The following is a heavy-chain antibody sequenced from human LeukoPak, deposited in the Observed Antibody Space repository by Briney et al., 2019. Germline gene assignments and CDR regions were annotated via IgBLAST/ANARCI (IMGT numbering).Heavy chain of an antibody. J-gene: IGHJ4*02. CDR2: INPNSGGT. D-gene: IGHD6-6*01. CDR1: GYTFTGYY. CDR3: ARGSSSGGGYIIY. V-gene: IGHV1-2*06. Sequence: ASVKVSCKASGYTFTGYYMHWVRQAPGQGLEWMGRINPNSGGTNYAQKFQGRVTMTRDTSISTAYMELSRLRSDDTAVYYCARGSSSGGGYIIYWGQGTLVTVSS.